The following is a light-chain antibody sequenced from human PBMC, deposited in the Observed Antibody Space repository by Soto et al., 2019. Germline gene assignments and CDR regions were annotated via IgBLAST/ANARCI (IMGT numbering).Light chain of an antibody. CDR3: QQYGVAPT. Sequence: EIVMTQSPGTLSLSPGERATLSCRASQSISSNFFAWYQHKPGQAPRLLIYGDSTRATGIPDRFSGSASGTDFTLTISRLETEDFAVYYCQQYGVAPTLGGGTKVDTK. J-gene: IGKJ4*01. CDR1: QSISSNF. V-gene: IGKV3-20*01. CDR2: GDS.